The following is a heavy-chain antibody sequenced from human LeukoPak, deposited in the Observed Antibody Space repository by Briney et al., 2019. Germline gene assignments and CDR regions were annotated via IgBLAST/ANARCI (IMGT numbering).Heavy chain of an antibody. Sequence: SETLSLTCTVSGGSISSGGYYWSWIRQHPGKGLEWIGYIYHSGSTYYNPSLKSRVTISVDTSKNQFSLKLSSVTAADTAVYYCARVSGYDGGHFDYWGQGTLVTVSS. V-gene: IGHV4-31*03. CDR3: ARVSGYDGGHFDY. J-gene: IGHJ4*02. D-gene: IGHD5-12*01. CDR2: IYHSGST. CDR1: GGSISSGGYY.